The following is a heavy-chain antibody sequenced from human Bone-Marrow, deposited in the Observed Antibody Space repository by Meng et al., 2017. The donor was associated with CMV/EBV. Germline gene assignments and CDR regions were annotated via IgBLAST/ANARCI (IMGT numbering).Heavy chain of an antibody. CDR3: ATVPHVPWFGEKSAYYYGMDV. Sequence: LSMNWVRQAPGKGREWMGGFDPEDGETIYAQKFQGRVTMTEDTSTDTAYMELSSLRSEDTAVYYCATVPHVPWFGEKSAYYYGMDVWGQGTTVTVSS. V-gene: IGHV1-24*01. D-gene: IGHD3-10*01. CDR1: LS. J-gene: IGHJ6*02. CDR2: FDPEDGET.